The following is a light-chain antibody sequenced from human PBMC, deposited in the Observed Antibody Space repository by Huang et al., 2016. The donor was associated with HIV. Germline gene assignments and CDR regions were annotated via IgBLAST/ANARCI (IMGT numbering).Light chain of an antibody. V-gene: IGKV1-8*01. Sequence: IRMTQSPSSLSASTGDRVTITCRANQDINNFLACYQQRPGSVPKLLIYAASTLQSGVPSRCSGNGSDTDFTLTIGCLHSEDVATYYCQQYDIHPLTFGPGTRVDIK. CDR2: AAS. J-gene: IGKJ3*01. CDR3: QQYDIHPLT. CDR1: QDINNF.